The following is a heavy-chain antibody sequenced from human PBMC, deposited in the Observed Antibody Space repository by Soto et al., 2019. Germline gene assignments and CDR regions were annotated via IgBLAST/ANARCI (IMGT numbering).Heavy chain of an antibody. CDR1: GGSISSGGYY. CDR3: ARSINP. CDR2: IYYSGST. Sequence: QVQLQESGPGLVKPSQTLSLTCTVSGGSISSGGYYWSWIRQHPGKGLEWIGYIYYSGSTYYNPARKSRVTISLDPSKIQFSLTLSSVTGADTAVYYCARSINPWGQGTLVTVSS. V-gene: IGHV4-31*03. J-gene: IGHJ5*02.